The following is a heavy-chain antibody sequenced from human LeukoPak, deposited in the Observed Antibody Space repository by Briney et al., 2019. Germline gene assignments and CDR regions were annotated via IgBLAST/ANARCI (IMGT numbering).Heavy chain of an antibody. CDR3: AGATRWLAFDY. Sequence: SETLSLTCTVSGGSISSHFWSWIRQSPGKRLEWIGNIYNSGTTNYNPSLNSRVTISVDTSRNHLSLQLTSVTAADTAVYYCAGATRWLAFDYWGRGTLVTVSS. V-gene: IGHV4-59*11. CDR2: IYNSGTT. J-gene: IGHJ4*02. CDR1: GGSISSHF. D-gene: IGHD6-19*01.